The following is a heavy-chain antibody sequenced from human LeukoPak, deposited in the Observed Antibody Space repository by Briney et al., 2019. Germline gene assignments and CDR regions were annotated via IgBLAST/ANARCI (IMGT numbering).Heavy chain of an antibody. Sequence: ESSETLSLTCSVSGYSISRGYYWGWIRQPPGKGLEWIGYISDSGSTNYNASLKSRVTISVDTSKNRFSLKLSSVTAADTAVYYCARRIAAADAFDIWGQGTMVTVSS. V-gene: IGHV4-38-2*02. CDR2: ISDSGST. J-gene: IGHJ3*02. D-gene: IGHD6-13*01. CDR3: ARRIAAADAFDI. CDR1: GYSISRGYY.